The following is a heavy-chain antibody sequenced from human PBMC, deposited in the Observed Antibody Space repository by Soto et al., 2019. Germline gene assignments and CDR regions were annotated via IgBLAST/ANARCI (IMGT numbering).Heavy chain of an antibody. CDR2: ISGSGVNT. V-gene: IGHV3-23*01. D-gene: IGHD6-19*01. J-gene: IGHJ4*02. CDR3: AKEPSRSGGCFVY. Sequence: PGGSLRLSCAASGFTFSSYAMSWVRQAPGKGMEWVSAISGSGVNTYYADSVKGRFTISRDNSKNTLYLQMNSLIAVDTALYYFAKEPSRSGGCFVYLGQGTLVTVS. CDR1: GFTFSSYA.